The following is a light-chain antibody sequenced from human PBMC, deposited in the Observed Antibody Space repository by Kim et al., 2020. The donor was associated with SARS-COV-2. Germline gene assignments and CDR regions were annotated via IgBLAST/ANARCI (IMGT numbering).Light chain of an antibody. V-gene: IGLV2-14*01. CDR1: SSDVGGYNY. CDR2: EVS. J-gene: IGLJ1*01. Sequence: QSALTQPASVSGSPGQSITISCTGTSSDVGGYNYVSWYQQHPGKAPKLMIYEVSDRPSGVSNRFFGSKSGNTASLTISGLQAEDEADYYCCSYTDTSTLVFGTGTKVTV. CDR3: CSYTDTSTLV.